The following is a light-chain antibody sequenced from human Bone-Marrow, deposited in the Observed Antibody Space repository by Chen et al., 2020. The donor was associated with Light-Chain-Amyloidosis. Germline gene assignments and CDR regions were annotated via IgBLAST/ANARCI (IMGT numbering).Light chain of an antibody. V-gene: IGKV3-20*01. J-gene: IGKJ4*01. CDR1: HTIRGNY. Sequence: IGLTKPPGSLSLSPGGGANPSRRASHTIRGNYFTCYQQKFGQAPRLLIYGSSSRATGIPDRFTGSGSGTDFTLTINRLEPEDFAMYYCQQYGTSPLTFGGGTKVEIK. CDR2: GSS. CDR3: QQYGTSPLT.